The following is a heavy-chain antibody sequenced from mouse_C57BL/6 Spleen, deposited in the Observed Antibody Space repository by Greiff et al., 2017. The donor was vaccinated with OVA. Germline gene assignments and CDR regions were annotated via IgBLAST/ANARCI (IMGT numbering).Heavy chain of an antibody. CDR1: GYTFTEYT. Sequence: QVHVKQSGAELVKPGASVKLSCKASGYTFTEYTIHWVKQRSGQGLEWIGWFYPGSGSIKYNEKFKDKATLTADKSSSTVYMELSRLTSEDSAVYFCARHEEEGNYGAWFAYWGQGTLVTVSA. V-gene: IGHV1-62-2*01. J-gene: IGHJ3*01. CDR2: FYPGSGSI. CDR3: ARHEEEGNYGAWFAY. D-gene: IGHD2-1*01.